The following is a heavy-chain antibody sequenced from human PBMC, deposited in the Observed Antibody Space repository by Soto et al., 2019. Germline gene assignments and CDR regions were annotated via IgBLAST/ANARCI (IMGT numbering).Heavy chain of an antibody. Sequence: GASVKVSCKASGYTFSSYYMHWVRQAPGQGYEWMGIINPSGGSIDYADSVKGRFTISRDNAKNSLYLQMNSLRAEDTALYYCAKDMVAVAGFPLDYWGQGTLVTVSS. CDR2: INPSGGSI. J-gene: IGHJ4*02. D-gene: IGHD6-19*01. CDR3: AKDMVAVAGFPLDY. CDR1: GYTFSSYY. V-gene: IGHV1-46*04.